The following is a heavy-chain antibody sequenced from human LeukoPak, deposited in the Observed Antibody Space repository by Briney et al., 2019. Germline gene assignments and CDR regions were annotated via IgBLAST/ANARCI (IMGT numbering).Heavy chain of an antibody. D-gene: IGHD1-26*01. CDR3: ARPSTALLYYYYGMDV. Sequence: SVKVSCTASGGTFSSYAISWVRQAPGQGLEWMGGIIPIFGTANYAQKFQGRVTITADESTSTAYMELSGLRSEDTAVYYCARPSTALLYYYYGMDVWGQGTTVTVSS. CDR2: IIPIFGTA. CDR1: GGTFSSYA. J-gene: IGHJ6*02. V-gene: IGHV1-69*13.